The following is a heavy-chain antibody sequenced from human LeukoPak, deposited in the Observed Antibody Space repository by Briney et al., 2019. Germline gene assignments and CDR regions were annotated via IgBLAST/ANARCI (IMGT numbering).Heavy chain of an antibody. D-gene: IGHD2/OR15-2a*01. CDR1: GFTFSSYS. J-gene: IGHJ6*02. CDR3: ARRRVITLYGMDV. CDR2: ISSSSSTI. Sequence: GGSLRLSCAASGFTFSSYSMNWVRQAPGKGLEWVSYISSSSSTIYYADSVKGRFTISRDNAKNSLYLQMNSLRAEDTAVYYCARRRVITLYGMDVWGQGTTVTVSS. V-gene: IGHV3-48*01.